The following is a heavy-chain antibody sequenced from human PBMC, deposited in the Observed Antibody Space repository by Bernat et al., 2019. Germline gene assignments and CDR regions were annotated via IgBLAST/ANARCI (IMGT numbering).Heavy chain of an antibody. CDR2: IKSKTDGGTT. D-gene: IGHD3-3*01. Sequence: EVQLVESGGGLVKPGGSLRLSCAASGFTFSNAWMSWVRQAPGKGLEWVGRIKSKTDGGTTDYAAPVKGRFTISRDDSKNTLYLQMNSLKTEDTAVYYCITEDDFWSGFAFDIWGQGTMVTVSS. J-gene: IGHJ3*02. CDR3: ITEDDFWSGFAFDI. V-gene: IGHV3-15*01. CDR1: GFTFSNAW.